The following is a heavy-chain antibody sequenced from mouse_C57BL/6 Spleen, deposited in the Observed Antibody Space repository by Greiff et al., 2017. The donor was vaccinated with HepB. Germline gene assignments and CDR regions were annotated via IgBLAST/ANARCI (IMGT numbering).Heavy chain of an antibody. CDR2: INPNNGGT. Sequence: EVKLQESGPELVKPGASVKIPCKASGYTFTDYNMDWVKQSHGKSLEWIGDINPNNGGTIYNQKFKGKATLTVDKSYSTAYMELRSLTSEDTAVYYCARRAVYDYDPYYYAMDYWGQGTSVTVSS. V-gene: IGHV1-18*01. CDR3: ARRAVYDYDPYYYAMDY. CDR1: GYTFTDYN. J-gene: IGHJ4*01. D-gene: IGHD2-4*01.